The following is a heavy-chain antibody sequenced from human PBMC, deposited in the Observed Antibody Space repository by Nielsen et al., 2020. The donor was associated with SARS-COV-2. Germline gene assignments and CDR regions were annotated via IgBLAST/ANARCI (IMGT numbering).Heavy chain of an antibody. CDR2: IKQDGSEK. D-gene: IGHD2-2*01. Sequence: GGSLRLSCAASGFTFSSYAMSWVRQAPGKGLEWVANIKQDGSEKYYVDSVKGRFTISRDNAKNSLYLQMNSLRAEDTAVYYCARGGRYCSSTSCYHNWFDPWGQGTLVTVSS. V-gene: IGHV3-7*03. J-gene: IGHJ5*02. CDR1: GFTFSSYA. CDR3: ARGGRYCSSTSCYHNWFDP.